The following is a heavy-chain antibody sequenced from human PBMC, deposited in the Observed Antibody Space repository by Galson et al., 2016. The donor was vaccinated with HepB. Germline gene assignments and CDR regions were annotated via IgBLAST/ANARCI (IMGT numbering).Heavy chain of an antibody. CDR1: GASISSSNHY. CDR3: AREYGARQGSYY. CDR2: IYYSGTT. V-gene: IGHV4-39*02. J-gene: IGHJ4*02. Sequence: SETLSLTCTVSGASISSSNHYWGWIRQPPGKGLEWIGSIYYSGTTHYNPSLRIRVTISVDTSKNQFSLKLSSVTAADTAVYYCAREYGARQGSYYWGQGSLVTVSS. D-gene: IGHD4-17*01.